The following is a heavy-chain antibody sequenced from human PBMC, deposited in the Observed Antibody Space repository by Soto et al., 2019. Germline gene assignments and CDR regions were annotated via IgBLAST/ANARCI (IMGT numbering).Heavy chain of an antibody. D-gene: IGHD3-10*01. CDR2: TSASDGSS. CDR3: ATYYFGSGSSYSFDT. J-gene: IGHJ4*02. Sequence: ASVKVSCKASGYGFSFGFSWVRQAPGQGLEWMGWTSASDGSSNSAQKFRPRIALTTDTSTNTAYMELLSLTSDDTAVYFCATYYFGSGSSYSFDTWGQGTLVTVSS. V-gene: IGHV1-18*01. CDR1: GYGFSFG.